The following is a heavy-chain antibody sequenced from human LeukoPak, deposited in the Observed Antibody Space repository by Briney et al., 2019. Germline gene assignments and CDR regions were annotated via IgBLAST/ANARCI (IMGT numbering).Heavy chain of an antibody. Sequence: ASVKVSCKASGYTFTSYGITWVRQAPGQGLEWMGWISAYNGNTNYAQKFQGRVTITADESTSTAYMELSSLRSEDTAVYYCASLSSTSRSNPYNWFDPWGQGTLVTVSS. J-gene: IGHJ5*02. CDR2: ISAYNGNT. CDR3: ASLSSTSRSNPYNWFDP. CDR1: GYTFTSYG. V-gene: IGHV1-18*01. D-gene: IGHD2-2*01.